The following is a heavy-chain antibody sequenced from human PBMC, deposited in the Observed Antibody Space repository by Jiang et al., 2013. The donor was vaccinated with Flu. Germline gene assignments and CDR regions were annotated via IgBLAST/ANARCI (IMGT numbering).Heavy chain of an antibody. D-gene: IGHD6-13*01. CDR3: ARDQSIGGAGPFDY. CDR2: VYHSGNT. J-gene: IGHJ4*02. Sequence: GSGLVKPSETLSLTCTVSSDSVSSYYWSWIRQPPGKGLEWIGYVYHSGNTNYSPSLKSRVAISIDTSKNQLSLKLSSVTAADTAVYYCARDQSIGGAGPFDYWGQGSLVTVSP. CDR1: SDSVSSYY. V-gene: IGHV4-59*02.